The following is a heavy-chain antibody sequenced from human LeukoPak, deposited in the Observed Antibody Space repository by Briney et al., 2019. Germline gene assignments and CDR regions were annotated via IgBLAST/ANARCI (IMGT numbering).Heavy chain of an antibody. Sequence: ASVKVSCKASGYTFTSYGISWVRQAPGQGLEWMGWISAYNGNTNYAQKRQGRVTMTTDTSTSTAYMELRSLRSDDTAVYYCARVGTHYYDSSGYLFWGQGTLVTVSS. CDR2: ISAYNGNT. V-gene: IGHV1-18*01. D-gene: IGHD3-22*01. CDR3: ARVGTHYYDSSGYLF. J-gene: IGHJ4*02. CDR1: GYTFTSYG.